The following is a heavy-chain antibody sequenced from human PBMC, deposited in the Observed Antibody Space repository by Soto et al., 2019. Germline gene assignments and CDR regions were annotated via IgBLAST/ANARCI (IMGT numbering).Heavy chain of an antibody. Sequence: EVQLLESGGGLVQPGGSLRLSCAASGFTFSSYGMSWVRQAPGKGLEWVSGVSGSGAGTYYADYVKGRFTISRDNSKNTVYLHMNSLRAEDTAVYHCAKELVGSGSYPSNVEYYFDYWGQGTLVTVSS. CDR1: GFTFSSYG. CDR2: VSGSGAGT. J-gene: IGHJ4*02. D-gene: IGHD1-26*01. V-gene: IGHV3-23*01. CDR3: AKELVGSGSYPSNVEYYFDY.